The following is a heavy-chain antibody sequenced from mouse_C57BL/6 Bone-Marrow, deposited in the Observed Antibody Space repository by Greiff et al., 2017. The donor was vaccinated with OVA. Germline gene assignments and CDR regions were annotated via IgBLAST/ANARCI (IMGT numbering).Heavy chain of an antibody. D-gene: IGHD1-1*01. Sequence: EVQLQQSGPELVKPGASVKISCKASGYSFTDYNMNWVKQSNGKSLEWIGVINPNYGTTSYNQKFKGKATLTVDQSSSTAYMQLNSLASEDSAVYACARSEVITTVVDGWYFDVWGTGTTVTVSS. CDR1: GYSFTDYN. CDR2: INPNYGTT. CDR3: ARSEVITTVVDGWYFDV. J-gene: IGHJ1*03. V-gene: IGHV1-39*01.